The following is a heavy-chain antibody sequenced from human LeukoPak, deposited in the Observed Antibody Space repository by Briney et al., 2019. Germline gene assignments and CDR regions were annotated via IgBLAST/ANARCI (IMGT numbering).Heavy chain of an antibody. CDR2: IYTSGST. J-gene: IGHJ4*02. Sequence: PSETLSLTCTVSGGSISSYYWSWIRQPPGKGLEWIGYIYTSGSTNYNPSLKSRVTISVDTSKNQFSLKLSSVTAADTAVYYCAICGSSSSPIDYWGQGTLVTVSS. V-gene: IGHV4-4*09. CDR1: GGSISSYY. D-gene: IGHD6-6*01. CDR3: AICGSSSSPIDY.